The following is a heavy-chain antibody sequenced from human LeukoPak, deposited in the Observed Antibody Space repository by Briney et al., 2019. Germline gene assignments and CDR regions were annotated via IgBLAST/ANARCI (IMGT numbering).Heavy chain of an antibody. CDR2: IKEGGSEK. CDR1: VFMFNNYW. J-gene: IGHJ4*02. Sequence: GGSLRLSRAASVFMFNNYWMSWVRQAPGKGLEWVANIKEGGSEKYYVDSVKGRFTISRDNAKNLLYLQMNSLRAEDTAVYYCSACPTDKYDDDHSDYWGQGSLVTVSS. D-gene: IGHD3-22*01. V-gene: IGHV3-7*01. CDR3: SACPTDKYDDDHSDY.